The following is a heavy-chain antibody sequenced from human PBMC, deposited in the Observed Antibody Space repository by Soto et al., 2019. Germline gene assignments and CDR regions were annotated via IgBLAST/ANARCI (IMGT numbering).Heavy chain of an antibody. CDR3: AKDGNYGLATAVSDY. V-gene: IGHV3-30*18. CDR2: ISYDGSNK. CDR1: GFTFSSYG. D-gene: IGHD1-7*01. J-gene: IGHJ4*02. Sequence: GGSLRLSCAASGFTFSSYGMHWVRQAPGKGLEWVAVISYDGSNKYYADSVKGRFTISRDNSKNTLYLQMNSLRAEDTAVYYCAKDGNYGLATAVSDYWGQGTLVTVSS.